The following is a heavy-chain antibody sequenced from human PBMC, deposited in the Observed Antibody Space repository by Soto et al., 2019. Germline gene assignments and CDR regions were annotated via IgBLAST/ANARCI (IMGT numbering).Heavy chain of an antibody. D-gene: IGHD3-10*01. CDR3: AIAGESLGDYYYGMDV. CDR1: GFTFSSYA. J-gene: IGHJ6*02. V-gene: IGHV3-23*01. Sequence: PGGSLRLSCAASGFTFSSYAMSWVRQAPGKGLEWVSAISGSGGSTYYADSVKGRFTISRDNSKNTLYLQMNSLRAEDTAVYYCAIAGESLGDYYYGMDVWGQGTTVTVSS. CDR2: ISGSGGST.